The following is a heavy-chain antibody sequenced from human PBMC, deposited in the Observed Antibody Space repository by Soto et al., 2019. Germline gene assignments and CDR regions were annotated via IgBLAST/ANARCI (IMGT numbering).Heavy chain of an antibody. CDR3: AKDDAYYYDSSGYYPLDY. J-gene: IGHJ4*02. Sequence: EVQLVESGGGLVQPGGSLRLSCAASGFTFSSYAMSWVRQAPGKGLEWVSAISGSGGSTYYADSVKGRFTISRDNSKNTLYLQMNSLRAEDTAVYYCAKDDAYYYDSSGYYPLDYWGQGTLVTVSS. V-gene: IGHV3-23*04. D-gene: IGHD3-22*01. CDR2: ISGSGGST. CDR1: GFTFSSYA.